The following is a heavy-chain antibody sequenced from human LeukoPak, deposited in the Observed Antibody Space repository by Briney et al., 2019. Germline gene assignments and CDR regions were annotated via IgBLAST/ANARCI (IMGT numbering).Heavy chain of an antibody. CDR3: ARHLRAAAASDY. Sequence: GESLKISCKGSGYDFTTYWIAWVRQMPGKGLEWMGIIYPGDSDTRYNPSFQGQVTISADKSISTAYLQWSSLKASDTAMYYCARHLRAAAASDYWGQGTLVAVSS. J-gene: IGHJ4*02. V-gene: IGHV5-51*01. CDR1: GYDFTTYW. D-gene: IGHD6-13*01. CDR2: IYPGDSDT.